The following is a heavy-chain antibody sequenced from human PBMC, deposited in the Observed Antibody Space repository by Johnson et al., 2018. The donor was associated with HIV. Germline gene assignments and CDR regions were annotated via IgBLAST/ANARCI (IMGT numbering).Heavy chain of an antibody. CDR1: GFIFSRFW. Sequence: VLLLESGGGLVQPGGSVRVSCVASGFIFSRFWMSWVRQAPGKGLEWVANIDKEGREKQYADSVKGRFTISRDNARNSLHLQMNSLRVDDPAVYYCSRDPANTGDTTWGAFDIWGQGTMVTVSS. D-gene: IGHD1-26*01. CDR2: IDKEGREK. J-gene: IGHJ3*02. V-gene: IGHV3-7*05. CDR3: SRDPANTGDTTWGAFDI.